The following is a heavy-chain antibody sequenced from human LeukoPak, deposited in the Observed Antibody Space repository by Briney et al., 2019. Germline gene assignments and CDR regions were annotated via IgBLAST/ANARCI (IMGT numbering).Heavy chain of an antibody. D-gene: IGHD3-3*01. J-gene: IGHJ6*03. CDR1: GFTFSSYA. CDR2: ISGSGGST. V-gene: IGHV3-23*01. CDR3: AKDGKYYDFWSGYYSRSYYYYMDV. Sequence: PGGSLRLSCAASGFTFSSYAMSWVRQAPGKGLEWVSAISGSGGSTYYADSMKGRFTISRDNSKNTLYLQMNSLRAEDTAVYYCAKDGKYYDFWSGYYSRSYYYYMDVWGKGTTVTVSS.